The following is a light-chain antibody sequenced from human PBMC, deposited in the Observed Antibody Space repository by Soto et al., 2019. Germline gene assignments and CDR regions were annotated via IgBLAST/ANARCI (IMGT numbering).Light chain of an antibody. J-gene: IGLJ3*02. Sequence: QSALTQPASASGSPGQSITISCTGTSSDAWNYNFVSWYQQHPGKAPKVIIYEDSTRPSGVSNRISGSKSGNTASLTISGLQAEDEADYYCCSYAGSSTAWVFGGGTKLTVL. CDR2: EDS. V-gene: IGLV2-23*01. CDR3: CSYAGSSTAWV. CDR1: SSDAWNYNF.